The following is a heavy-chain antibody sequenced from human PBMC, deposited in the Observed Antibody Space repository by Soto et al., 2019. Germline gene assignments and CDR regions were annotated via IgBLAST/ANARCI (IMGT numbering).Heavy chain of an antibody. J-gene: IGHJ4*02. V-gene: IGHV3-33*01. Sequence: GGSLRLSCASSGFTFSSYGMHLVCQAPGKGLEWVAVIWYDGSNKYYADSVKGRFTISRDNSKNTLYLQMNSLRAEDTAVYYCARDTYDFWSGSITPFFDYWGQGTLVTVSS. D-gene: IGHD3-3*01. CDR1: GFTFSSYG. CDR2: IWYDGSNK. CDR3: ARDTYDFWSGSITPFFDY.